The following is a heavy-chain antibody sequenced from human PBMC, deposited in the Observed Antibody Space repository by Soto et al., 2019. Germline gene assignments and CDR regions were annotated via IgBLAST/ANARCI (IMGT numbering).Heavy chain of an antibody. Sequence: PSETLSLTCAVSGGSISSSNWWSWVRQPPGKGLEWIGEIYHSGSTNYNPSLKSRVTISVDKSKNQFSLKLSSVTAADTAVYYCARDRPYGGNSYYYYGMDVWGQGTTVTVSS. CDR1: GGSISSSNW. D-gene: IGHD4-17*01. CDR2: IYHSGST. CDR3: ARDRPYGGNSYYYYGMDV. J-gene: IGHJ6*02. V-gene: IGHV4-4*02.